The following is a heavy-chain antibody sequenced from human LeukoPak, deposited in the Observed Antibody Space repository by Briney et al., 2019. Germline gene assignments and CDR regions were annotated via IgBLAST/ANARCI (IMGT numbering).Heavy chain of an antibody. CDR3: ARLNPGDYGYFDY. CDR2: IYYSGST. Sequence: PSETLSLTCTVSGGSIRSYYWSWIRQPPGKGLEWIGYIYYSGSTNYNPSLKSRVTISVDTSKNQFSLKLSSVTAADTAVYYCARLNPGDYGYFDYWGQGTLVTVSS. CDR1: GGSIRSYY. J-gene: IGHJ4*02. V-gene: IGHV4-59*08. D-gene: IGHD4-17*01.